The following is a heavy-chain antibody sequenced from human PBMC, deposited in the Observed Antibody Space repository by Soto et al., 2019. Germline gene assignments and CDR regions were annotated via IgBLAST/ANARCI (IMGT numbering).Heavy chain of an antibody. CDR3: ARTSRDDPSYCYYGMDV. J-gene: IGHJ6*02. CDR1: GGTFSSYA. Sequence: SVKVSCKASGGTFSSYAISWVRQAPGQGLEWMGGIIPIFGTSNYAQKFQGRVTITADESTSTAYMELSSLRSEDTAVYYCARTSRDDPSYCYYGMDVWRQGNRIIVSS. V-gene: IGHV1-69*13. CDR2: IIPIFGTS. D-gene: IGHD5-12*01.